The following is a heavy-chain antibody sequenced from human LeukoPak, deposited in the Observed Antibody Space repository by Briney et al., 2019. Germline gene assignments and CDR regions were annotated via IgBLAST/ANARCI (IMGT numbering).Heavy chain of an antibody. D-gene: IGHD2-15*01. CDR3: AKKLVVVAATENSGAFDI. CDR2: ISGSGGST. J-gene: IGHJ3*02. V-gene: IGHV3-23*01. CDR1: GFTFSSYA. Sequence: PGGSLRLSCAASGFTFSSYAMSWVRQAPGKGLEWVSAISGSGGSTYYADSVKGRFTISRDNSKNTLYLQMNSLRAEDTAVYYCAKKLVVVAATENSGAFDIWGQGTMVTVSS.